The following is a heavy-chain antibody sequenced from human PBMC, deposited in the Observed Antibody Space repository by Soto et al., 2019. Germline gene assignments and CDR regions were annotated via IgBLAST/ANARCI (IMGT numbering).Heavy chain of an antibody. CDR1: GYTFTTYY. V-gene: IGHV1-46*01. J-gene: IGHJ4*02. CDR2: INPSGVST. Sequence: QVQLVQSGAEVKKPGASVKVSCKASGYTFTTYYIHWVRQAPGQGLEWMGIINPSGVSTNYAQKFQGRGTMTRNTSTSTVYMALSSLRSEDTAVYYCASGTVWPLRYFDYWGQGTLVTVSS. D-gene: IGHD3-16*01. CDR3: ASGTVWPLRYFDY.